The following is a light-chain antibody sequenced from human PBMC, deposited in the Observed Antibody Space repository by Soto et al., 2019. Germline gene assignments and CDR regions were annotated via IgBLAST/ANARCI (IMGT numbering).Light chain of an antibody. V-gene: IGKV1-39*01. J-gene: IGKJ3*01. CDR1: QSISSY. CDR2: AAS. Sequence: DIQMTQSPSSLSASVGDRVTIACRASQSISSYLNWYQQKPGKDPKLLIYAASSLQSGVPSRFSGSGSGTDFTLTISSLQPEDFATYYCQRSYSTPFTFGPGTKVDIK. CDR3: QRSYSTPFT.